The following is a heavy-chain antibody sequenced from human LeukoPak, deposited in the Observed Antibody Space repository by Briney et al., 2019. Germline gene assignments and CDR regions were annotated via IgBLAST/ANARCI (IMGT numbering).Heavy chain of an antibody. D-gene: IGHD1-7*01. CDR2: IYYSGST. Sequence: TSETLSLTSTVSGGSISSGGYYWSWIRQHPGKGLEWIGYIYYSGSTYYNPSLKSRVTISVDTSKNQFSLKLSSVTAADTAVYYCARVRQKYNWNYWFDPWGQGTLVTVSS. CDR1: GGSISSGGYY. J-gene: IGHJ5*02. CDR3: ARVRQKYNWNYWFDP. V-gene: IGHV4-31*03.